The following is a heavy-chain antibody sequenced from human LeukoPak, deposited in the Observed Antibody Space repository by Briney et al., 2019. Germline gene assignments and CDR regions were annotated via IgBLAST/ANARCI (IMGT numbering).Heavy chain of an antibody. V-gene: IGHV3-13*01. D-gene: IGHD3-10*01. CDR2: IGTAGDT. CDR3: AREWGGPGLWYFDL. J-gene: IGHJ2*01. Sequence: GGSLRLSCAASGFDLTNYEMHWVRQVTGKSLEWVSAIGTAGDTHYSDSVKGRLTISRENAKNSLYLQMNSLRAGDTAVYYCAREWGGPGLWYFDLWGRGTLVTVSS. CDR1: GFDLTNYE.